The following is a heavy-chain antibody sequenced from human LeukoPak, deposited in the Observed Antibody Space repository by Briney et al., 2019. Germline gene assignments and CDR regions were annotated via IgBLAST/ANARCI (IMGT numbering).Heavy chain of an antibody. CDR3: TRVQAGRSGLMDV. Sequence: GGSLRLSCAASGFTLSNYWMHWVRQAPGEGLVWVSRVDPDGTTTNYADSVTGRFTTSRDNAKNTLYLQMNSLRGEDTALYYCTRVQAGRSGLMDVWGRGTTVTVSS. CDR1: GFTLSNYW. D-gene: IGHD2-8*02. CDR2: VDPDGTTT. J-gene: IGHJ6*02. V-gene: IGHV3-74*01.